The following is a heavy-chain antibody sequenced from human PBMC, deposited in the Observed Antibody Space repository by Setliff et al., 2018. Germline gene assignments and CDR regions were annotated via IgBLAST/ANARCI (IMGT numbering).Heavy chain of an antibody. D-gene: IGHD3-22*01. J-gene: IGHJ6*03. CDR2: TIPLFGTT. CDR1: GGTFTNYG. V-gene: IGHV1-69*05. CDR3: ARRNFYYDSSGFALYYYYMGV. Sequence: SVKVSCKASGGTFTNYGVSWVRQAPGQGLEWMGGTIPLFGTTDYAQKFHGRVTIITDTSTSTAYMELRSLRSDDTAVYYCARRNFYYDSSGFALYYYYMGVWGKGTTVTVSS.